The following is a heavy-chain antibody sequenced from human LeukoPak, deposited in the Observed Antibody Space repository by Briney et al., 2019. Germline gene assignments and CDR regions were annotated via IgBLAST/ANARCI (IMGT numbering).Heavy chain of an antibody. J-gene: IGHJ6*03. D-gene: IGHD6-19*01. CDR2: ISWDGGST. CDR1: GFTFDDYA. Sequence: GVSLRLSCAASGFTFDDYAMHWVRQAPGKGLEWVSLISWDGGSTYYADSVKGRFTISRDNSKNSLYLQMNSLRAEDTALYYCAKSVRSSGYGGYYYYMDVWGKGTTVTVSS. V-gene: IGHV3-43D*03. CDR3: AKSVRSSGYGGYYYYMDV.